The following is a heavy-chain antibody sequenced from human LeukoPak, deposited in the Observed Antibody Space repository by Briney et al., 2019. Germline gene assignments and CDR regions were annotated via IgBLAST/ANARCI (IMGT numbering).Heavy chain of an antibody. D-gene: IGHD4-17*01. CDR3: ARVWDDYGDIYGMDV. Sequence: GGSLRLSCAASGSPASSNYMSWARQAPGKGLEWDSVIYSVGSTYYADSVKGRFTISRDNSKNTVYVQMNSLRAEDRAVYYCARVWDDYGDIYGMDVWGQGTTVTVSS. CDR2: IYSVGST. V-gene: IGHV3-66*01. J-gene: IGHJ6*02. CDR1: GSPASSNY.